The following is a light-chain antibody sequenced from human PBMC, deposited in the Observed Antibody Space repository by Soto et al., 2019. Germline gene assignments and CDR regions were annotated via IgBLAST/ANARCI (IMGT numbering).Light chain of an antibody. V-gene: IGKV1-39*01. CDR3: QQSYISPWT. Sequence: DIQMTQSPSSLSASVGDRVTITCRASQSISSYLNWYQQKPGKAPKLLIYTASSLQSGVPSRFSGSGSGTDFTLTISSLQPEDFATYYCQQSYISPWTFGQGTKVEIK. CDR2: TAS. CDR1: QSISSY. J-gene: IGKJ1*01.